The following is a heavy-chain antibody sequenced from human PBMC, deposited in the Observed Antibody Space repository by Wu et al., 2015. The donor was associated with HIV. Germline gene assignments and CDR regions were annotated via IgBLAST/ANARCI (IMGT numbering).Heavy chain of an antibody. V-gene: IGHV1-2*02. D-gene: IGHD3-10*01. Sequence: QVHLLQSGAEVKKPGASVMVSCTASGYTFSDYYIYWVRQAPGQGPEWMGWINANRGGTKYAQKFQGRVTMTRDTAVSTAYMELSRLRSDDTAVYYCARDYGGYYGSGSYLDYWGQGTLVTVSS. CDR1: GYTFSDYY. CDR3: ARDYGGYYGSGSYLDY. J-gene: IGHJ4*02. CDR2: INANRGGT.